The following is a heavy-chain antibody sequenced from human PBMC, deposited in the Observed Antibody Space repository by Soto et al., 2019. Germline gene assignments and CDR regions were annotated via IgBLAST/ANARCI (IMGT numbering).Heavy chain of an antibody. CDR2: MNPNSGNT. D-gene: IGHD6-13*01. Sequence: QVQLVQSGAEVKKPGASVKVSCKASGYTFTSYDINWVRQATGQGLEWMGWMNPNSGNTGYAQKFQGRVTMTRNTSISTVYMELSSLRSEDTAVYYCARRGYSSSWYSYYYYGMDVWGQGTTVTVSS. CDR3: ARRGYSSSWYSYYYYGMDV. J-gene: IGHJ6*02. CDR1: GYTFTSYD. V-gene: IGHV1-8*01.